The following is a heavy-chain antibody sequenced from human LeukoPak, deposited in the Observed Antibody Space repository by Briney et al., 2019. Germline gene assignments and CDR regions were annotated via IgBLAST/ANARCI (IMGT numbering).Heavy chain of an antibody. CDR1: GGSLSSGDYY. Sequence: SQTLSLTCTVSGGSLSSGDYYWSWIRQPPGKGLEWIGYIYYSGSTYYNPSLKSRVTISVDTSKNQFSLKLSSVTAADTAVYYCARADTATEYYFDYWGQGTLVTVSS. J-gene: IGHJ4*02. D-gene: IGHD5-18*01. CDR2: IYYSGST. V-gene: IGHV4-30-4*01. CDR3: ARADTATEYYFDY.